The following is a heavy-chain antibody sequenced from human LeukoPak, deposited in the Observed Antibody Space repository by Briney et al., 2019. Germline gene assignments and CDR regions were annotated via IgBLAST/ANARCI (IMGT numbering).Heavy chain of an antibody. CDR2: ISSSSSYI. CDR3: ARDGGDYGGNDAFDI. V-gene: IGHV3-21*01. CDR1: GFTFSSYS. J-gene: IGHJ3*02. Sequence: GGSLRLSCAASGFTFSSYSMNWVRQAPGKGLEWVSSISSSSSYIYYADSVKGRFTISRDNAKHSLYLHMNSLRAEDTAVYYCARDGGDYGGNDAFDIWGQGTMVTVSS. D-gene: IGHD4-23*01.